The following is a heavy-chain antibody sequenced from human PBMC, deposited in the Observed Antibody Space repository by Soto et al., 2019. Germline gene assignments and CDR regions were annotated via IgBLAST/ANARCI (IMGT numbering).Heavy chain of an antibody. CDR1: GGSLSSGDYY. V-gene: IGHV4-30-4*01. J-gene: IGHJ6*02. D-gene: IGHD2-2*01. Sequence: PSETLSLTCTVSGGSLSSGDYYWSWIRQPPGKGLEWIGYIYYSGSTYYNPSLKSRVTISVDTSKNQFSLKLSSVTAADTAVYYCASFQDIVVVPAAYGMDVWGQGTTVTVSS. CDR2: IYYSGST. CDR3: ASFQDIVVVPAAYGMDV.